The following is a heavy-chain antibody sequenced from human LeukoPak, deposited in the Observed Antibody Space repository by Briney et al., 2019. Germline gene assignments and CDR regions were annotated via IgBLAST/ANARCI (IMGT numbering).Heavy chain of an antibody. CDR2: INHSGST. D-gene: IGHD2-2*01. CDR1: GGSFSGYY. V-gene: IGHV4-34*01. J-gene: IGHJ6*03. Sequence: PSETLSLTCAVYGGSFSGYYWSWIRQPPGKGLEWIGEINHSGSTNYNPSLKSRVTISVDTSKNQFSLKLSSVTAADTAVYYSARLGYCSSTSCYARYMDVWGKGTTVTVSS. CDR3: ARLGYCSSTSCYARYMDV.